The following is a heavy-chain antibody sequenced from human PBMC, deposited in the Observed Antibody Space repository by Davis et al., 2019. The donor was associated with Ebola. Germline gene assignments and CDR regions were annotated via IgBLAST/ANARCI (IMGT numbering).Heavy chain of an antibody. J-gene: IGHJ3*02. CDR3: ATLGQLERRRAFDI. CDR2: FDPEDGET. Sequence: AASVKVSCKVSGYTLTELSMHWVRQAPGKGLEWMGGFDPEDGETIYAQKFQGRVTMTEDTSTDTAYMELSSLSSEDTAVYYCATLGQLERRRAFDIWGQGTMVTVSS. V-gene: IGHV1-24*01. D-gene: IGHD1-1*01. CDR1: GYTLTELS.